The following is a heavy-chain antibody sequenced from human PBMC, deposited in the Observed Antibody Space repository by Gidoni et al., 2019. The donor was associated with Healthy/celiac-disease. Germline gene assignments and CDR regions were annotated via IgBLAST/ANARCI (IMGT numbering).Heavy chain of an antibody. D-gene: IGHD3-22*01. V-gene: IGHV4-59*01. CDR1: GGSISSYY. Sequence: VQLQESGPGLVKPSETLSLTCTVSGGSISSYYWSWIRQPPGMGLEWIGYIYYSGSTNYNPSLKSRDTISVDTSKSQFSLKLSSVTAADTAVYYCARGYYDSSGYLSHDAFDIWGQGTMVTVSS. CDR2: IYYSGST. J-gene: IGHJ3*02. CDR3: ARGYYDSSGYLSHDAFDI.